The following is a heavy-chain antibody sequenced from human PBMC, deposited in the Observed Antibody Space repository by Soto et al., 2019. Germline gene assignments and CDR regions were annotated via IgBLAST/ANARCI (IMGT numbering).Heavy chain of an antibody. CDR2: ISGFNGQT. CDR3: ARVDPRGVAVVRDY. CDR1: GNTFASHG. Sequence: ASVKVSCKASGNTFASHGFSWVRQAPGQGREWMGWISGFNGQTNYALKFQGRVTLTTDASTSTAYMELRSLRSDDTAVYFCARVDPRGVAVVRDYWGQGXLVTVSS. J-gene: IGHJ4*02. V-gene: IGHV1-18*01. D-gene: IGHD3-10*01.